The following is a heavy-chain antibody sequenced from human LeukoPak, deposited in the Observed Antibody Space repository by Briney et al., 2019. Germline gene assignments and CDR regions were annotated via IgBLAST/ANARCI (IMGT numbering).Heavy chain of an antibody. D-gene: IGHD3-22*01. CDR2: IYYSGST. V-gene: IGHV4-59*01. J-gene: IGHJ4*02. CDR1: GGSLSSYY. Sequence: SETLSLTCTVSGGSLSSYYWSWIRQPPGKGLEWIGYIYYSGSTKYNPSLKSRVTISVDTSRNQISLDLSSVTAADTAVYYCARGAPYYYDSSGDCWGQGTLATVSS. CDR3: ARGAPYYYDSSGDC.